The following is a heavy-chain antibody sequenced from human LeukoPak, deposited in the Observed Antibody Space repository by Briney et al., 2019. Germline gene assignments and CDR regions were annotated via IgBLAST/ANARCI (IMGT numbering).Heavy chain of an antibody. V-gene: IGHV4-39*07. CDR1: GGSISSSSYY. D-gene: IGHD3-16*02. CDR2: IYHSGST. CDR3: AREYDYVWGSYRVFDY. Sequence: SETLSLTCTVSGGSISSSSYYWGWIRQPPGKGLEWIGSIYHSGSTYYNPSLKSRVTISVDRSKNQFSLKLSSVTAADTTVYYCAREYDYVWGSYRVFDYWGQGTLVTVSS. J-gene: IGHJ4*02.